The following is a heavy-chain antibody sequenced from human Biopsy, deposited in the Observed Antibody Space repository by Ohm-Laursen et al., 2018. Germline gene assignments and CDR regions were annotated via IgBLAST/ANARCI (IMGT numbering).Heavy chain of an antibody. J-gene: IGHJ6*02. V-gene: IGHV1-69*04. CDR2: IIPILGTV. Sequence: SVKVSCKASGDTFTTSAISWVRQVPGQGLDWMGRIIPILGTVDYGQNFRGRVTIRADTSTTFLELTSLRYDDTAVYYCARTLVDCTSGTCYDVGDGMDVWGQGTTVIVSS. CDR1: GDTFTTSA. CDR3: ARTLVDCTSGTCYDVGDGMDV. D-gene: IGHD2-15*01.